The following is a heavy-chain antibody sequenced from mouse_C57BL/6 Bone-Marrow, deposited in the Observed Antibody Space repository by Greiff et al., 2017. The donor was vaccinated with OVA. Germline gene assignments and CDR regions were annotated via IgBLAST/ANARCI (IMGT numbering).Heavy chain of an antibody. CDR2: INSDGGST. Sequence: EVQLMESGGGLVQPGESLKLSCESSEYEFPSYDMSWVRKTPEKSLELVAAINSDGGSTYYPDTMERRFIISRDNTKKTLNLQMSSLSSEDTALYYGARHMGSSWDMDYWGQGTSVTVSS. CDR1: EYEFPSYD. J-gene: IGHJ4*01. V-gene: IGHV5-2*01. D-gene: IGHD1-1*01. CDR3: ARHMGSSWDMDY.